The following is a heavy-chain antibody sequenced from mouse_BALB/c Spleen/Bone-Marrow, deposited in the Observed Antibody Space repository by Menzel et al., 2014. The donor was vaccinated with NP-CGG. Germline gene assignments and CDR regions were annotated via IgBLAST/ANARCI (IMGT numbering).Heavy chain of an antibody. CDR1: GFTFTDYY. D-gene: IGHD1-1*01. CDR2: IRNKANGYTT. CDR3: ARGVVATDY. Sequence: DVQLQESGGGLVQPGGSLRLSCATSGFTFTDYYVSWVRQPPGKALEWLGFIRNKANGYTTEYSTSVKGRFTISRDNSQSILCLQMNTLRAEDSATYYCARGVVATDYWGQGTTLTVSS. V-gene: IGHV7-3*02. J-gene: IGHJ2*01.